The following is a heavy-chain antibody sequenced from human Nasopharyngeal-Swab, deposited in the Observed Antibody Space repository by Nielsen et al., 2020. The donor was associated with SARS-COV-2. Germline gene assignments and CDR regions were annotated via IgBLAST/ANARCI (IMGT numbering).Heavy chain of an antibody. CDR3: ARATSGSYYPFDY. D-gene: IGHD1-26*01. Sequence: ESLKISCTVSGCSISSYYLSWIRQPPGKGLEWIGYIYYSGSTNYNPSLKSRVTISVDTSKNQFSLKLSSVTAADTAVYYCARATSGSYYPFDYWGQGTLVTVSS. CDR2: IYYSGST. CDR1: GCSISSYY. V-gene: IGHV4-59*01. J-gene: IGHJ4*02.